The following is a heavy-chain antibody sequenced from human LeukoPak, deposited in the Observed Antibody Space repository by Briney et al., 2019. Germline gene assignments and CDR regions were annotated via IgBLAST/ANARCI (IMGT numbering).Heavy chain of an antibody. D-gene: IGHD6-19*01. V-gene: IGHV4-59*01. CDR1: GGSISSYY. CDR3: ASALAVAGCNWFDP. Sequence: SETLSLTCTVSGGSISSYYWSWIRQPPGKGLEWIGYIYYSGSTNYNPSLKSRVTISVDTSKNQFSLKLSSVTAADTAVYYCASALAVAGCNWFDPWGQGTLVTVSS. CDR2: IYYSGST. J-gene: IGHJ5*02.